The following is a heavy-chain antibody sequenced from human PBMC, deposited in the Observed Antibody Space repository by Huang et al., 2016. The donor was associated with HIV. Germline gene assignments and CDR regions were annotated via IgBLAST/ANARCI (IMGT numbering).Heavy chain of an antibody. CDR2: SGPIVRRT. J-gene: IGHJ6*03. CDR3: ARGVFDGVWSGDLLPHFYYMDV. D-gene: IGHD3-10*01. CDR1: GGTFSSYG. Sequence: QVQLVQSGAEMKKPGSSVKVSCTAPGGTFSSYGVGWVRQAPGQGLEGMGGSGPIVRRTDYAQKFQGRLTITADESTSTAYMELSSLRSQDSAIYFCARGVFDGVWSGDLLPHFYYMDVWGKGTTVTVSS. V-gene: IGHV1-69*13.